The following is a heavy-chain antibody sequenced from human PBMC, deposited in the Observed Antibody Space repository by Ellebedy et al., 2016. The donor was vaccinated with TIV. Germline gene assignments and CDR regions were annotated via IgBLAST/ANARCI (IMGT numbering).Heavy chain of an antibody. CDR3: AKRVAAPYYFDH. CDR1: GFSFSTYG. Sequence: GESLKISCAGSGFSFSTYGMHWVRQAPGKGLEWVAMISYDGSNKNYADSVKGRFTISRDNSKNTVFLQMSSLRAEDTAIYYCAKRVAAPYYFDHWGQGTLVAVSS. CDR2: ISYDGSNK. V-gene: IGHV3-30*18. D-gene: IGHD6-19*01. J-gene: IGHJ4*02.